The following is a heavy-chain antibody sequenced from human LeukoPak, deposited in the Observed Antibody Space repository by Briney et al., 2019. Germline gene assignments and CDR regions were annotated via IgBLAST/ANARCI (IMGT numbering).Heavy chain of an antibody. D-gene: IGHD1-26*01. J-gene: IGHJ4*02. V-gene: IGHV3-30*03. CDR3: ARDPVGATGSFDY. CDR1: GLTFTNAW. Sequence: GGSLRLSCAASGLTFTNAWMSWVRQAPGKGLEWVAVISYDGSNKYYADSVKGRFTISRDNSKNTLYLQMNSLRAEDTAVYYCARDPVGATGSFDYWGQGTLVTVSS. CDR2: ISYDGSNK.